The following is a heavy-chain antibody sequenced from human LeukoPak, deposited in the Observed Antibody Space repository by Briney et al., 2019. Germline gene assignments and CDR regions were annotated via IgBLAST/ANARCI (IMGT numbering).Heavy chain of an antibody. V-gene: IGHV4-59*01. CDR2: IYYSGST. J-gene: IGHJ4*02. Sequence: ASETLSLTCTVSGGSIDTYYWSWIRQPPGKGLEWIGYIYYSGSTNYNPSLKSRVTISVDTSKNQFSLKLSSVTAADTAVYYCARGLDGGNPFDYWGQGTLVTVSS. CDR1: GGSIDTYY. D-gene: IGHD4-23*01. CDR3: ARGLDGGNPFDY.